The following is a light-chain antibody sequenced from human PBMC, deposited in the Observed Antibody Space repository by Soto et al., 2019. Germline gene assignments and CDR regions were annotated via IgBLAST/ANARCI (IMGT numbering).Light chain of an antibody. CDR1: QSISTW. J-gene: IGKJ1*01. V-gene: IGKV1-5*03. CDR2: KAS. CDR3: QQYSTYSRT. Sequence: DIQMTQSPSPLSASVGDRVTITCRASQSISTWLAWYQQKPGKAPKLLIYKASSLESGDPSRFSGSGSGTEFTLTISSLQPDDFATYYCQQYSTYSRTFGQGTKVEIK.